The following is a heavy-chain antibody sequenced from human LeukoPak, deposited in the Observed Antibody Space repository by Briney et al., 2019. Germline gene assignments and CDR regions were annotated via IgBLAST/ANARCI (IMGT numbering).Heavy chain of an antibody. V-gene: IGHV4-39*01. CDR2: IYYSGST. CDR1: GGSISSSSYY. D-gene: IGHD3-22*01. J-gene: IGHJ4*02. CDR3: ARRGTYYYDSSGYYFDY. Sequence: PSETLSLTCTVSGGSISSSSYYWGWIRQPPGTGLEWIGSIYYSGSTYYNPSLKSRVTISVDTSKNQFSLKLSSVTAADTAVYYCARRGTYYYDSSGYYFDYWGQGTLVTVSS.